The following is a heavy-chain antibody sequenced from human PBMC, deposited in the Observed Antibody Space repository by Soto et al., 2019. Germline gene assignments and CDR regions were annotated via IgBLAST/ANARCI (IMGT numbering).Heavy chain of an antibody. J-gene: IGHJ6*02. D-gene: IGHD2-21*01. CDR2: INHSGST. Sequence: SEPLSLTCAVYGVSFGGYYWRWSRQPQGKGLEWIVEINHSGSTYNNPSLRSRVTISLDTSKSQFSLKLTSVTAADTAVYYCVRFVNYYYYGVDVWGQGTTVTVSS. V-gene: IGHV4-34*09. CDR1: GVSFGGYY. CDR3: VRFVNYYYYGVDV.